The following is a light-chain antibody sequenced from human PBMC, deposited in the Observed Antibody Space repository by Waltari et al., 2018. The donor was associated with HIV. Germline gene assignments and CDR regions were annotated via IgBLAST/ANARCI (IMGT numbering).Light chain of an antibody. CDR2: VAS. J-gene: IGKJ1*01. CDR1: QSVSSY. CDR3: QQRSNWPPWT. V-gene: IGKV3-11*01. Sequence: EIVLTQSPATLSLSPGARATLSCRASQSVSSYLAWYQQRPGQAPRLLIAVASNTATGIPARFSGSGSGTDFTLTISSLAPEDFAVYYWQQRSNWPPWTFGQGTKVEI.